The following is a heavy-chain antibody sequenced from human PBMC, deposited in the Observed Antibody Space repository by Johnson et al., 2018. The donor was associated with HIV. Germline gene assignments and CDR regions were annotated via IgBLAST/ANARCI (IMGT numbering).Heavy chain of an antibody. D-gene: IGHD3-16*01. Sequence: VQLVESGGGLVQPGGSLRLSSATSGFSFDDYAMHWVRQGPGKGLEWVAGIGSNGLTIGYVASVKGRFTISRDDATNSLYLRMDSLRTEDTALYYCAKDQNYGSYLLSFDVWGQGTMVTVSS. CDR3: AKDQNYGSYLLSFDV. CDR1: GFSFDDYA. J-gene: IGHJ3*01. CDR2: IGSNGLTI. V-gene: IGHV3-9*01.